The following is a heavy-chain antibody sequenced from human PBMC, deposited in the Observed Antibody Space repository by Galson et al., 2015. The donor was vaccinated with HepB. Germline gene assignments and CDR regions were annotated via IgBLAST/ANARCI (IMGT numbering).Heavy chain of an antibody. CDR2: IIPIFGTA. Sequence: SVKVSCKASGGTFSSYAISWVRQAPGQGLEWMGGIIPIFGTANYAQKFQGRVTITADESTSTAYMELSSLRSEDTAVYYCAGCTTLFGVVITDYYYCGMDVWGQVTTVSVSS. CDR1: GGTFSSYA. V-gene: IGHV1-69*13. J-gene: IGHJ6*02. CDR3: AGCTTLFGVVITDYYYCGMDV. D-gene: IGHD3-3*01.